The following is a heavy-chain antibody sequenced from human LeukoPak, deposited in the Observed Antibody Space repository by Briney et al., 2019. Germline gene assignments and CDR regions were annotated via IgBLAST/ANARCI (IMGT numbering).Heavy chain of an antibody. CDR3: AKDTRMTTVTTHYFDY. CDR1: GFTFSSYA. D-gene: IGHD4-17*01. Sequence: GGSLRLSCAASGFTFSSYAMHWVRQPPGKGLEWVAIIWYDGSNKKYEDSVKGRFTISRDNSKNTLYLQMNSLRAEDTAVYYCAKDTRMTTVTTHYFDYWGQGTLVTVSS. CDR2: IWYDGSNK. V-gene: IGHV3-33*06. J-gene: IGHJ4*02.